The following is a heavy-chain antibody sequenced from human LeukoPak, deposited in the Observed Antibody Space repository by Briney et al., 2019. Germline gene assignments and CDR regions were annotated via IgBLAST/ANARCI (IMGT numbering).Heavy chain of an antibody. CDR3: AKGLRYDYVWGSYRYSFDY. V-gene: IGHV1-46*01. J-gene: IGHJ4*02. Sequence: ASVKVSCKASGYTFTSYYMHWVRQAPGQGLEWMGIINPSGGSTSYAQKFQGRVTMTRDTSTSTVYMELSSLRAEDTAVYYCAKGLRYDYVWGSYRYSFDYWGQGTLVTVSS. CDR1: GYTFTSYY. CDR2: INPSGGST. D-gene: IGHD3-16*02.